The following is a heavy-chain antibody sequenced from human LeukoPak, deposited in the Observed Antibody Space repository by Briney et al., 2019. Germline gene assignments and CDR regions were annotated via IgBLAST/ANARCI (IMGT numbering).Heavy chain of an antibody. CDR1: GFTFSTYP. J-gene: IGHJ4*02. Sequence: GSLRLSCAASGFTFSTYPMHWVRQAPGKGLEWVTFISYDGSNEYYADSVKGRFTISRDNSKDTLYLQMNSLRTEDTAVYSCARGGFGGSFFFDYWGQGTLVTVSS. CDR3: ARGGFGGSFFFDY. D-gene: IGHD1-26*01. CDR2: ISYDGSNE. V-gene: IGHV3-30*04.